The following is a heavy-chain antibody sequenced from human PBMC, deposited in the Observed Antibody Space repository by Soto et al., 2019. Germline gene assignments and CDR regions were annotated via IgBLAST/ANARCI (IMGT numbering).Heavy chain of an antibody. CDR1: GGTFTSYT. D-gene: IGHD3-10*01. CDR2: IIPILRMA. J-gene: IGHJ4*02. CDR3: ATSYGSGSAHFDY. V-gene: IGHV1-69*02. Sequence: QVQLVQSGAEVKMPGSSGKVSCTASGGTFTSYTFSWVRQVPGQGLEWMGRIIPILRMADFAQKCQGRVTINADESTSTVYMKLSSLRSEDTAVYYCATSYGSGSAHFDYWGQGTLVTVS.